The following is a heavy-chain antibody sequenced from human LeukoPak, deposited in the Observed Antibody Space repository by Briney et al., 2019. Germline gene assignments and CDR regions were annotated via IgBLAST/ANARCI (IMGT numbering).Heavy chain of an antibody. CDR1: GGSISSSSYY. Sequence: SETLSLTCTVSGGSISSSSYYWGWIRQPPGKGLEWIGSIYYSGSTYYNPSLKSRVTISVDTSKNQFSLKLSSVTAADTAVYYCARGKFLTGPRFDPWGQGTLVTVSS. CDR3: ARGKFLTGPRFDP. D-gene: IGHD3-9*01. V-gene: IGHV4-39*01. J-gene: IGHJ5*02. CDR2: IYYSGST.